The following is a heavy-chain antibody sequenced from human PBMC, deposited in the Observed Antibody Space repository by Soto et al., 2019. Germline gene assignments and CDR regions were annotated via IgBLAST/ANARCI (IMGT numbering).Heavy chain of an antibody. J-gene: IGHJ4*02. D-gene: IGHD3-22*01. CDR1: GFKFWNYA. CDR2: IRADGRQQ. CDR3: ARDLIVVGSADH. Sequence: QVQLVESGGGVVQPGRSLTLSCTASGFKFWNYAMHWVRQAPGKGLEWVAVIRADGRQQYYEDSVKGRFTISRDNAGNTLYLQMNSLRVDDTAVYYCARDLIVVGSADHWGQGTLVTVSS. V-gene: IGHV3-33*01.